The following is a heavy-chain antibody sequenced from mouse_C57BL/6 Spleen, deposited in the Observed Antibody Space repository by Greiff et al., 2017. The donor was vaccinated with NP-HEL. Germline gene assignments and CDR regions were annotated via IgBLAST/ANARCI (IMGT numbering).Heavy chain of an antibody. CDR3: ARSRGSPYAMDY. CDR1: AYTPTDHS. CDR2: INPNNGGT. J-gene: IGHJ4*01. D-gene: IGHD1-1*02. V-gene: IGHV1-26*01. Sequence: EVQLQQSGPELVKPGASVKISCKAPAYTPTDHSMNWVKQSHGKSLEWIGDINPNNGGTSYNQKFKGKATLTVDKSSSTAYMELRSLTSEDSAVYYCARSRGSPYAMDYWGQGTSVTVSS.